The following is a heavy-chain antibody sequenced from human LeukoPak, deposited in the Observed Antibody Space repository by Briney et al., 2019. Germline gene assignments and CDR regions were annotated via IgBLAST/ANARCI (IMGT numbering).Heavy chain of an antibody. CDR3: ARENSSSEESLAFDI. J-gene: IGHJ3*02. V-gene: IGHV1-18*01. Sequence: ASVKVSCKASGYTFTSYGISWVRQAPGQGLEWMGWISAYNGNTNYAQKLQGRVTMTTDTSTSTAYMELRSLRSDDTAVYYCARENSSSEESLAFDIWGQGTMVTVSS. CDR2: ISAYNGNT. CDR1: GYTFTSYG. D-gene: IGHD6-13*01.